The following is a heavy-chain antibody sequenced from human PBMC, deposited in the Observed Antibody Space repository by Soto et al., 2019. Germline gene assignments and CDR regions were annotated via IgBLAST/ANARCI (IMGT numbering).Heavy chain of an antibody. J-gene: IGHJ4*02. V-gene: IGHV3-7*05. CDR3: ARDPGISSGWYYFDY. Sequence: EVHLVESGGGLVQSGGSLRLSCAASGFTFSNHWMTWVRQAPGKGLEWVASVKQDGSEIYYGDSAKGRFTISRDNAKNSLFLQLNSLRAEDTAVYYCARDPGISSGWYYFDYWGQGTLVTVSS. D-gene: IGHD6-19*01. CDR1: GFTFSNHW. CDR2: VKQDGSEI.